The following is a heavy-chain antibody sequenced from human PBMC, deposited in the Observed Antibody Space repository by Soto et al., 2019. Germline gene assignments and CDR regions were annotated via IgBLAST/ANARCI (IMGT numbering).Heavy chain of an antibody. V-gene: IGHV3-72*01. CDR2: SRTKANSYST. CDR1: GFTISDHY. CDR3: ARASRVVVALDY. J-gene: IGHJ4*02. Sequence: EVQLVESWGGLVQPGGSLRLSCAASGFTISDHYMDWVRQAPGKGLEWVGRSRTKANSYSTEYAASVQGRFTISRDDSKNSLYLQMNSLIIEDTAVYYCARASRVVVALDYWGQGTLVTVSS. D-gene: IGHD5-12*01.